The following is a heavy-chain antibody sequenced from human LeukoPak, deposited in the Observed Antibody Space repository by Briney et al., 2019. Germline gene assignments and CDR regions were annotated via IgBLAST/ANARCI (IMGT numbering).Heavy chain of an antibody. CDR3: AKNRGQQLACFDY. D-gene: IGHD6-13*01. CDR2: ISGSGGST. J-gene: IGHJ4*02. Sequence: TGGSLRLSCAASGFTFSSYWMHWVRQAPGKGLEWVSAISGSGGSTYYADSVKGRFTISRDNSKNTLYLQMNSLRAEDTAVYYCAKNRGQQLACFDYWGQGTLVTVSP. V-gene: IGHV3-23*01. CDR1: GFTFSSYW.